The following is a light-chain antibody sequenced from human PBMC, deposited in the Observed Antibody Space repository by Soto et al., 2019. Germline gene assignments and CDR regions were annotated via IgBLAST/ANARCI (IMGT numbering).Light chain of an antibody. CDR1: SSEVGGYNY. J-gene: IGLJ1*01. Sequence: QPVLTQPASVFGFPCQSITISCTGTSSEVGGYNYVSWYQHHPGKAPKLIIYDVSNRPSGVSIRFSGSKSGDTASLTISGLQAEDEADYFCCSYAGTVAYVFGTGTKVTVL. V-gene: IGLV2-14*03. CDR3: CSYAGTVAYV. CDR2: DVS.